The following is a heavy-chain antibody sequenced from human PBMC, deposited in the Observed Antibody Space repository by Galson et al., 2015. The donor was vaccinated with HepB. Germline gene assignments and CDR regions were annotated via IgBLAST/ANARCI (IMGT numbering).Heavy chain of an antibody. CDR2: IDPSDSYT. D-gene: IGHD5-24*01. CDR3: ARGGGGYKYEVDY. CDR1: GYSFTSYW. J-gene: IGHJ4*02. V-gene: IGHV5-10-1*01. Sequence: QSGAEMKKPGESLKISCKVSGYSFTSYWITWVRQMPGKGLEWMGRIDPSDSYTNYSPSFQGHVTISTDKSISTAYLQWSSLKASDTAIYYCARGGGGYKYEVDYWGQGTLVTVSS.